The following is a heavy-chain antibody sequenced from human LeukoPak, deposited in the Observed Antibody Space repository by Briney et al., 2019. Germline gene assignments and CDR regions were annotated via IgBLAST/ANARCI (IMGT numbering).Heavy chain of an antibody. Sequence: SETLSLTCTVSGGSISSGGYYWSWIRQHPGKGLEWIGYIYYSGSTYYNPSLKSRVTISVDTSKYQFSLKLSSVTAADTAVYYCARDTDGYRSYYYYGMDVWGQGTTVTVSS. D-gene: IGHD6-25*01. CDR2: IYYSGST. J-gene: IGHJ6*02. V-gene: IGHV4-31*03. CDR1: GGSISSGGYY. CDR3: ARDTDGYRSYYYYGMDV.